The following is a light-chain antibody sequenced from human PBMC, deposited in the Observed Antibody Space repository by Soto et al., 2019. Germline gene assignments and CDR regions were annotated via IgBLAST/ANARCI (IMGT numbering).Light chain of an antibody. CDR3: VQALQTPLT. CDR1: QSLLHSNGYNY. CDR2: LGS. J-gene: IGKJ4*01. Sequence: DIVMTQSPLSLPVTPGEPASISCRSSQSLLHSNGYNYLDWYLQKPGQSPQLLIYLGSNRASGVPDKFSSRGSGTDFTLKISRVEAEDVGVYYCVQALQTPLTFGGGTKVEIQ. V-gene: IGKV2-28*01.